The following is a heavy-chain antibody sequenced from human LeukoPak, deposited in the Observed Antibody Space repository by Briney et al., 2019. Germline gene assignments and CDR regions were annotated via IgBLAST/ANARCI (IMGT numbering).Heavy chain of an antibody. D-gene: IGHD1-26*01. Sequence: SETLSLTCAVYGGSFSGYYWSWIRQPPGKGLEWIGEINHSGSTNYNPSLKSRVTVSVDTSRNQFSLKLSSVTAADTAVYYCARGRYSGSYFDYWGQGTLVTVSS. V-gene: IGHV4-34*01. CDR1: GGSFSGYY. CDR3: ARGRYSGSYFDY. CDR2: INHSGST. J-gene: IGHJ4*02.